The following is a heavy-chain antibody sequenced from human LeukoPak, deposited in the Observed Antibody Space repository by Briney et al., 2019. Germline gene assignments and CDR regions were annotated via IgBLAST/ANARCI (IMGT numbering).Heavy chain of an antibody. J-gene: IGHJ4*02. Sequence: SETLSLTCTVSGGSISSYYWSWIRQPPGKGLEWIGYIYYSGGTNYNPSLKSRVTISVDTSKNQFSLKLSSVTAADTAVYYCARDRLGLGIVDYWGQGTLVTVSS. CDR1: GGSISSYY. D-gene: IGHD7-27*01. CDR3: ARDRLGLGIVDY. CDR2: IYYSGGT. V-gene: IGHV4-59*01.